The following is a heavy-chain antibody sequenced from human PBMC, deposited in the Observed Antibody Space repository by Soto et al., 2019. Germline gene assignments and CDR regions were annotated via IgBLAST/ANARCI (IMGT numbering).Heavy chain of an antibody. CDR1: GFTFSSYS. Sequence: EVQLVESGGGLVQPGGSLRLSCAASGFTFSSYSMNWVRQAPGKGLEWVSYISSSSSTIYYADSVKGRFTISRDNAKNALYMQMNSLRDEDTAVYYCAREWIPLNWFDPWGQGTLVTVSS. D-gene: IGHD2-2*03. J-gene: IGHJ5*02. V-gene: IGHV3-48*02. CDR3: AREWIPLNWFDP. CDR2: ISSSSSTI.